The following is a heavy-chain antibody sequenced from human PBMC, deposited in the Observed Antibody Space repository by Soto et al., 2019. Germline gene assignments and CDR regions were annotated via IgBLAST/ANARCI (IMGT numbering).Heavy chain of an antibody. Sequence: QVQLQPWGAGLLKPSETLSLTCAVYGGSFGGYQWSWIRQPPGEGLEWIGEINQSGSTNYNPSLKSRVASSLDTYETQFPLRLNSLNAADTAVYYCVRAVPWRKSFDIWGLGTPVTVSS. CDR3: VRAVPWRKSFDI. V-gene: IGHV4-34*01. CDR1: GGSFGGYQ. D-gene: IGHD1-1*01. J-gene: IGHJ3*02. CDR2: INQSGST.